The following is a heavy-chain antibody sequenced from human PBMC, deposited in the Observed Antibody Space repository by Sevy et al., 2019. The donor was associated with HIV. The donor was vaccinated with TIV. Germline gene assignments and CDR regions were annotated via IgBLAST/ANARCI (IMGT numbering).Heavy chain of an antibody. CDR2: INPNSGGT. D-gene: IGHD6-19*01. J-gene: IGHJ4*02. V-gene: IGHV1-2*06. CDR3: ARGGRYSSGWWTFDY. Sequence: ASVKVSCKASGYFFTGYYLHWVRQTPGQGLEWMGRINPNSGGTNYAQSFQGRVTMTRDTSISTAYMELSRLRSDDTAVYYCARGGRYSSGWWTFDYWGQGTLVTVSS. CDR1: GYFFTGYY.